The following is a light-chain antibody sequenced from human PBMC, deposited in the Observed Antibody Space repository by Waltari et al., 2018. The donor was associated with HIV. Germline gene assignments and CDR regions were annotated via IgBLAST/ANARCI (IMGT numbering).Light chain of an antibody. CDR3: QLPDGPQWT. Sequence: DIQMTQSPSSVAASVGDRVTISCRASQGYRSWLAWYQQKPGKAPKLLIYAVSTLQSGVPSRFSATGSETDFTLTINGLQPEDFATYYCQLPDGPQWTFGQGTKVEIK. V-gene: IGKV1-12*01. CDR1: QGYRSW. J-gene: IGKJ1*01. CDR2: AVS.